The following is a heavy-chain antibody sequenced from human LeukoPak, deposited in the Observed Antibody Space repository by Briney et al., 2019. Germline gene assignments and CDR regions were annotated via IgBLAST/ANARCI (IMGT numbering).Heavy chain of an antibody. Sequence: ASVKVSCKVSGYTLTELSMHWVRQAPGKGLEWMGGFDPEDGETIYAQKFQGRVTMTEDTSTDTAYMELSSLRSGDTAVYYCATKGYYYDSSGYYYLDYWGQGTLVTVSS. V-gene: IGHV1-24*01. D-gene: IGHD3-22*01. CDR3: ATKGYYYDSSGYYYLDY. CDR1: GYTLTELS. CDR2: FDPEDGET. J-gene: IGHJ4*02.